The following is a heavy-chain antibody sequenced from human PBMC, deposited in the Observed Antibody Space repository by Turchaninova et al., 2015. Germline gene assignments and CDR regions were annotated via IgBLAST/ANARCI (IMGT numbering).Heavy chain of an antibody. CDR3: TRQGYHYGSGSYYDVS. Sequence: LVESGGGLVQPGRSLRLSCTASGFIFGDYANSWVRQAPGKGLEWVAFIRSKTSGGTPEHAASVKGRFTISRDDSKSIAYLQMNSLKTEDTAVYYCTRQGYHYGSGSYYDVSWGQGTLVTVSS. J-gene: IGHJ5*02. D-gene: IGHD3-10*01. CDR1: GFIFGDYA. V-gene: IGHV3-49*04. CDR2: IRSKTSGGTP.